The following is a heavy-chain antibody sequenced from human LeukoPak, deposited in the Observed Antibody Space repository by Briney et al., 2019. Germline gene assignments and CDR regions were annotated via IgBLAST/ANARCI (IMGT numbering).Heavy chain of an antibody. CDR2: MNPNSGNT. CDR1: GYTFTSYD. CDR3: ARGYYDILTGYHINYYYYYMDV. J-gene: IGHJ6*03. D-gene: IGHD3-9*01. V-gene: IGHV1-8*01. Sequence: GASVKVSCKASGYTFTSYDINWVRQATGQGPEWMGWMNPNSGNTGYAQKFQGRVTMTRNTSISTAYMELSSLRSEDTAVYYCARGYYDILTGYHINYYYYYMDVWGKGTTVTVSS.